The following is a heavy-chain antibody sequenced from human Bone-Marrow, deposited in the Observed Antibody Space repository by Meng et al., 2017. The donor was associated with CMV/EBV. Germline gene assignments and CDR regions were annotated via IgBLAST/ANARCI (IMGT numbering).Heavy chain of an antibody. V-gene: IGHV3-20*04. CDR1: GFTFSSYA. Sequence: GESLKISCAASGFTFSSYAMTWVRQAPGKGLEWVSGINWNGGSTGYADSVKGRFTISRDNAKNSLYLQMNSLRAEDTALYYCARGGWLRFSDYWGQGTLVTVYS. CDR3: ARGGWLRFSDY. J-gene: IGHJ4*02. D-gene: IGHD5-12*01. CDR2: INWNGGST.